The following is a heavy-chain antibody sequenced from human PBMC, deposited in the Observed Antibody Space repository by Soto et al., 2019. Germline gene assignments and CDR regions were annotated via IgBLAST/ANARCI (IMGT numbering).Heavy chain of an antibody. CDR2: IYTSGST. CDR1: GGSISSYY. Sequence: WETLSLTCTVSGGSISSYYWSWIRQPAGKGLEWIGRIYTSGSTNYNPSLNSRVTMSVDTSKNQFSLKLSSVTAADTAVYYCARGPHGIAAAGTGVSFDYWGQGTLVTVSS. V-gene: IGHV4-4*07. J-gene: IGHJ4*02. D-gene: IGHD6-13*01. CDR3: ARGPHGIAAAGTGVSFDY.